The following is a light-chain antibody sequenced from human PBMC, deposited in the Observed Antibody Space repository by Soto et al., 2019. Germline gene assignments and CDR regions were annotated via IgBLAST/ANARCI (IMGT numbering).Light chain of an antibody. J-gene: IGKJ4*01. Sequence: DIQMTQAPPSLSASVGDRVTITCQASQDITNYLNWYQQKPGKAPKLLIYDASNLETGVPSRFSGSGYGTAFTFTIDTLQPEDTATYYCQQYDNLQLTFGGGTKVEI. CDR3: QQYDNLQLT. CDR1: QDITNY. V-gene: IGKV1-33*01. CDR2: DAS.